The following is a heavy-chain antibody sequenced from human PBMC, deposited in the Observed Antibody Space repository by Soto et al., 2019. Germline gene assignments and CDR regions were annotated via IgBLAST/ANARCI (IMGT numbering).Heavy chain of an antibody. Sequence: GASVKVSCKASGGTFNTFAISWVRQAPGQGLEWIGGIIPIFGPANYAQKFQGRVTITADKSTNTAYLEVNSLTSEDTAVYYCARAAKRYFDYWGQGTLVTVSS. CDR2: IIPIFGPA. CDR3: ARAAKRYFDY. J-gene: IGHJ4*02. V-gene: IGHV1-69*06. CDR1: GGTFNTFA.